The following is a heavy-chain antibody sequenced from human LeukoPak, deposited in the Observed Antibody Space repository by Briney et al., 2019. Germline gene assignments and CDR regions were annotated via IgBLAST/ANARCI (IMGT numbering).Heavy chain of an antibody. CDR1: GFIFSNYA. D-gene: IGHD6-13*01. CDR3: ANILGASSSDASDI. J-gene: IGHJ3*02. Sequence: PGGSLRLSCAASGFIFSNYAMQWVRQAPGMGLEWVAFIRYDGGNTYYADPVKGRFTISRDNSKNTLYLQMNSLRAEDTAVYYCANILGASSSDASDIWGQGTMVTVSS. V-gene: IGHV3-30*02. CDR2: IRYDGGNT.